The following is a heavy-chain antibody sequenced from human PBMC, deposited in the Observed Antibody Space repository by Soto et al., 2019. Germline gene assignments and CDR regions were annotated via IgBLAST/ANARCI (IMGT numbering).Heavy chain of an antibody. CDR3: ARVRHDHGDSIYFDY. D-gene: IGHD4-17*01. CDR2: IYYSGST. CDR1: GGSISSYY. Sequence: SETLSLTCTVSGGSISSYYWSWIRQPPGKGLEWIGYIYYSGSTNYNPSLKSRVTISVDTSKNQFSLKLSSVTAADTAVYYCARVRHDHGDSIYFDYWGQGNPVTVSS. V-gene: IGHV4-59*01. J-gene: IGHJ4*02.